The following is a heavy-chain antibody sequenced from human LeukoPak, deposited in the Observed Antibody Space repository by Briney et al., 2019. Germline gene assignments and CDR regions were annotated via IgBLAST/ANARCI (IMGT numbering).Heavy chain of an antibody. CDR3: AKGIVGATSGDY. CDR2: ISDTGGSI. V-gene: IGHV3-23*01. J-gene: IGHJ4*02. CDR1: GFTFSNYA. Sequence: PGGSLRLSCTASGFTFSNYAMTWVRQAPGKGLEWVSSISDTGGSIFYAASVKGRFTISRDNSKNTLYLQMNSLRAEDTAVYFCAKGIVGATSGDYWGQGTLVTVSS. D-gene: IGHD1-26*01.